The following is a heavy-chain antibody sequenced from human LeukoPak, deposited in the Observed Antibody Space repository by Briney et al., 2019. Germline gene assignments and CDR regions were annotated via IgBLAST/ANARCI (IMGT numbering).Heavy chain of an antibody. V-gene: IGHV1-18*01. CDR2: ISAYNGNT. CDR3: ARGSYGFLYYYYGMDV. J-gene: IGHJ6*02. Sequence: GASVKVSCKASGYTFTSYGISWVQQAPGQGLEWMGWISAYNGNTNYAQKLQGRVTMTTDTSTSTAYMELRSLRSDDTAVYYCARGSYGFLYYYYGMDVWGQGTTVTVSS. D-gene: IGHD5-18*01. CDR1: GYTFTSYG.